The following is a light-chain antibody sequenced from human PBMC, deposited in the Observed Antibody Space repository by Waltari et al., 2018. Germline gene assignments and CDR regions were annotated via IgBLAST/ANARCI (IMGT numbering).Light chain of an antibody. CDR3: QSHDRSLSGLVI. Sequence: QSVLTQPPSVSGAPGQRVTFSCTGRGSNIGAGYDVDWYQTLPATAPKLLMYANSNRPSGVPNRFSGSKSGTSASLAITGLQAEDEADYYCQSHDRSLSGLVIFGGGTKLTVL. CDR1: GSNIGAGYD. V-gene: IGLV1-40*01. CDR2: ANS. J-gene: IGLJ2*01.